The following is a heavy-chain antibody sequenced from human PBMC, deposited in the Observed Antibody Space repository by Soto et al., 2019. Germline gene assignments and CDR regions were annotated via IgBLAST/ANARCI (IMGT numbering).Heavy chain of an antibody. V-gene: IGHV3-21*01. CDR1: GFTFSSYS. CDR2: ISSSSSYI. J-gene: IGHJ5*02. CDR3: ARVLTHDFWSGSNWFDP. D-gene: IGHD3-3*01. Sequence: GESLKISCAASGFTFSSYSMNWVRQAPGKGLEWVSSISSSSSYIYYADSVKGRFTISRDNAKNSLYLQMNSLRAEDTAVYYCARVLTHDFWSGSNWFDPWGQGTLVTVSS.